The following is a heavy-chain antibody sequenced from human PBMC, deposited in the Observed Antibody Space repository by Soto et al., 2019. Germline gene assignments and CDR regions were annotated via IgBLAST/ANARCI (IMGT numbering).Heavy chain of an antibody. CDR2: INPSGGST. J-gene: IGHJ4*02. CDR3: ARASRNYYDSSGYLYYFDY. V-gene: IGHV1-46*01. D-gene: IGHD3-22*01. CDR1: GYTFTSYY. Sequence: ASVKVSCKASGYTFTSYYMHWVRQAPGQGLEWMGIINPSGGSTSYAQKFQGRVTMTRDTSTSTVYMELSSLRSGDTAVYYCARASRNYYDSSGYLYYFDYWGQGTLVTVSS.